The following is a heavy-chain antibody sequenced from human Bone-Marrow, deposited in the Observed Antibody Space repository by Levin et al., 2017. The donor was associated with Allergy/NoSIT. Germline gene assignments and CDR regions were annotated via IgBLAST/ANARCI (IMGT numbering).Heavy chain of an antibody. J-gene: IGHJ4*02. CDR3: ARARQWFGELMN. Sequence: SETLSLTCTVSGGSVSIGENYWSWIRQSPGKGLEWIGYIYYSGATYYNPSLRSRVSISMDTSKNHFSLEVTSVTAADTAVYYCARARQWFGELMNWGQGTLVTVSP. D-gene: IGHD3-10*01. CDR2: IYYSGAT. V-gene: IGHV4-30-4*01. CDR1: GGSVSIGENY.